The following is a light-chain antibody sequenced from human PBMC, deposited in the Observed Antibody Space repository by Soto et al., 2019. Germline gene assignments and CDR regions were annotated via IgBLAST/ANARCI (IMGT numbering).Light chain of an antibody. CDR2: DAS. V-gene: IGKV3-11*01. CDR3: QQRTNWLT. CDR1: QNVSTY. Sequence: EIGLTQSPATLSLSPGERVTLSCRASQNVSTYLAWYQQKPGQAPRLLIYDASDRATGIPARISGSGSGTDFTLTISSPEPEDSAVYYCQQRTNWLTFGPGTKVDIK. J-gene: IGKJ3*01.